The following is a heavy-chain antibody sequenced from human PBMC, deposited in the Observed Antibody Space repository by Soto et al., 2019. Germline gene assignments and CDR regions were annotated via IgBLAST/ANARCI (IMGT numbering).Heavy chain of an antibody. D-gene: IGHD6-6*01. CDR1: GGSISSSNW. J-gene: IGHJ6*02. CDR2: IYHSGST. Sequence: SETLSLTCAVSGGSISSSNWWSWVRQPPGKGLEWIGEIYHSGSTNYNPSLKSRVTISVDKSKNQFSLKLSSVTAADTAVYYCARNLAAARGYYYYGMDVWGQGTTVT. V-gene: IGHV4-4*02. CDR3: ARNLAAARGYYYYGMDV.